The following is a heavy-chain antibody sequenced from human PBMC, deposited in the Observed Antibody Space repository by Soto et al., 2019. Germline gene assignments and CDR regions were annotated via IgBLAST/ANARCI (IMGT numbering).Heavy chain of an antibody. CDR1: GFTFADYA. V-gene: IGHV3-30*01. J-gene: IGHJ5*01. Sequence: GGSLRLSCVASGFTFADYAMHWVRRIPGKGLEWVAVISYSGDRQYYAESVKGRFTISKDNSKKTLYLQMFSLTSEDSAVFYCARTPAAMITDRYNWFDSWGPGTQVTVSS. CDR3: ARTPAAMITDRYNWFDS. D-gene: IGHD3-16*01. CDR2: ISYSGDRQ.